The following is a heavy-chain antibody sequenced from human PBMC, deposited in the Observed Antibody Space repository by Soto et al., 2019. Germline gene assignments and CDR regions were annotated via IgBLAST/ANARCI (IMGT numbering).Heavy chain of an antibody. Sequence: GGSLRLSCAASGFTSYGSGMHWIRQIPGKGLEWVSGIYWNSNRLGYADSVKGRFTISRDNAKNSLYLQMNSLSAEDTAVYYCASFSKVYYYYGMDVWGQGTTVTVSS. J-gene: IGHJ6*02. CDR1: GFTSYGSG. D-gene: IGHD3-10*01. CDR2: IYWNSNRL. CDR3: ASFSKVYYYYGMDV. V-gene: IGHV3-9*02.